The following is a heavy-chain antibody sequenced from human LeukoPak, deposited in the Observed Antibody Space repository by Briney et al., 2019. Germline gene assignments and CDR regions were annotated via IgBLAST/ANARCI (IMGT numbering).Heavy chain of an antibody. Sequence: GGSLRLSCAASGFPVSSHYMTWVRQAPGKGLEWVSVTHNGGNTYYADSVKGRFTISRDNSKNTLYLQMNSLRAEDTAVYYCASLTTAWGQGTLVTVSS. CDR1: GFPVSSHY. CDR3: ASLTTA. V-gene: IGHV3-66*01. D-gene: IGHD1-1*01. J-gene: IGHJ5*02. CDR2: THNGGNT.